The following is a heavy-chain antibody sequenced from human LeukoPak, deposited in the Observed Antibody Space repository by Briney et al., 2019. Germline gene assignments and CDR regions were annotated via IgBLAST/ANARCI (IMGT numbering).Heavy chain of an antibody. CDR3: AKDVFGADFWSGYYPHY. D-gene: IGHD3-3*01. V-gene: IGHV3-23*01. Sequence: GGSLRLSCAASGFTFSSYAMSWVRQAPGKGLEWVSAISGSGGSTYYADFVKGRFTISRDNSKNTLYLQMNSLRAEDTAVYYCAKDVFGADFWSGYYPHYWGQGTLVTVSS. J-gene: IGHJ4*02. CDR1: GFTFSSYA. CDR2: ISGSGGST.